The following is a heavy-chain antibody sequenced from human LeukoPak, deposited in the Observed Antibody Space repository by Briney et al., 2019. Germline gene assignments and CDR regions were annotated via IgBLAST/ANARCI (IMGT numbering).Heavy chain of an antibody. V-gene: IGHV4-39*07. CDR1: GGSISSSGYY. CDR3: ARGRQQPSRGFDY. Sequence: SETLSFTCTVSGGSISSSGYYWGWIRQPPGKGLEWIGSIYYSGSTYYNPSLKSRVTISVDTSKNQFSLKLGSVTAADTAVYYCARGRQQPSRGFDYWGQGTLVTVSS. CDR2: IYYSGST. J-gene: IGHJ4*02. D-gene: IGHD6-13*01.